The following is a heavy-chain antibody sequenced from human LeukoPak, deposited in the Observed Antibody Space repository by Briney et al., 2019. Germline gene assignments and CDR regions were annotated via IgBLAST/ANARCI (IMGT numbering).Heavy chain of an antibody. CDR3: AKEWGVDYGLRY. J-gene: IGHJ4*02. CDR2: MNPNSGNT. Sequence: ASVKVSCKASGYTFTSYDINWVRQATGQGLEWMGWMNPNSGNTGYAQKFQGRVTMTRNTSISTAYMELSSLRSEDTAVYYCAKEWGVDYGLRYWGQGILVTVSS. CDR1: GYTFTSYD. D-gene: IGHD4-17*01. V-gene: IGHV1-8*01.